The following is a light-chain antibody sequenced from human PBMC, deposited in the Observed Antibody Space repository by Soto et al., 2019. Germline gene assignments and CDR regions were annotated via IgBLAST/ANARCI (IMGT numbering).Light chain of an antibody. J-gene: IGLJ2*01. CDR1: ISDVGGYDY. CDR3: SSYADNNKLI. CDR2: EVS. Sequence: ALTQPPSASGSPGQSVTISCTGTISDVGGYDYVSWYQQHPGRVPKLMIYEVSQRPSGVPDRFSGSKSGNTASLTVSGLQAEDEADYYCSSYADNNKLIFGGGTKLTVL. V-gene: IGLV2-8*01.